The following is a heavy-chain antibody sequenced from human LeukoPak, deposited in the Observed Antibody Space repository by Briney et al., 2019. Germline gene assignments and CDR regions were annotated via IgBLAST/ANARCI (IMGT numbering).Heavy chain of an antibody. V-gene: IGHV1-69*04. CDR2: IIPILGIA. Sequence: GASVKVSCKASGGTFSSYAISWVRQAPGQGLEWMGRIIPILGIANYAQKFQGRVTITADKSTSTAYMELSSLRSEDTAVYYCASDPDQGGAPEAFDIWGQGTMVTVSS. CDR1: GGTFSSYA. CDR3: ASDPDQGGAPEAFDI. J-gene: IGHJ3*02. D-gene: IGHD3-16*01.